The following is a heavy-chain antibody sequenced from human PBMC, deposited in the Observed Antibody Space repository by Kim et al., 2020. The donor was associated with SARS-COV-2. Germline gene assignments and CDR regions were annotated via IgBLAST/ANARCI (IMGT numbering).Heavy chain of an antibody. J-gene: IGHJ1*01. CDR1: GFTFSSYA. D-gene: IGHD3-16*02. CDR2: ISGSGGST. Sequence: GGSLRLSCAASGFTFSSYAMSWVRQAPGKGLEWVSAISGSGGSTYYADSVKGRFTISRDNSKNTLYLQMNSLRAEDTAVYYCAKYSRLLWGSYRYSAAEYFQHWGQGTLVTVSS. CDR3: AKYSRLLWGSYRYSAAEYFQH. V-gene: IGHV3-23*01.